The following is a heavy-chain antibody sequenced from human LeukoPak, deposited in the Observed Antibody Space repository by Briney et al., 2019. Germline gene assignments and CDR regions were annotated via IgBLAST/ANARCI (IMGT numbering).Heavy chain of an antibody. D-gene: IGHD2-8*02. Sequence: GGSLRLSCVASGFTFSSHRMSWVRQAPGKGLEWVADIKQDGSEQYYVDSVRGRFTISRDNGKNSLYLQMNSLRVEDTAVYFCARDSTGWQADSFDIWGQGTMVTVSS. J-gene: IGHJ3*02. V-gene: IGHV3-7*01. CDR1: GFTFSSHR. CDR3: ARDSTGWQADSFDI. CDR2: IKQDGSEQ.